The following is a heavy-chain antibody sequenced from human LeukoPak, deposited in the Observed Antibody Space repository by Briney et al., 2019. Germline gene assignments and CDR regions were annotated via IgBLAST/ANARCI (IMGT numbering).Heavy chain of an antibody. J-gene: IGHJ4*02. V-gene: IGHV3-23*01. CDR1: GFTFSTYV. D-gene: IGHD4-17*01. CDR2: ISNSGGST. CDR3: ANSYTVTTSPFDY. Sequence: GGSLRLSCAASGFTFSTYVMSWVRQTPGKGLEWVSTISNSGGSTYNADSVKGRFTISRDNSKNTLYLQMNSLRAEDTAVYFCANSYTVTTSPFDYWGQGTLVSVSS.